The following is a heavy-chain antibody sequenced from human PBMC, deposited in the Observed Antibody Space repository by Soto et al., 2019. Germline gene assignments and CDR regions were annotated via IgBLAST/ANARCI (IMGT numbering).Heavy chain of an antibody. J-gene: IGHJ4*02. CDR1: VSISSGGYY. Sequence: VSISSGGYYWSWIRQHPGKGLEWIGYIYYSGSTYYNPSLKSRVTISVDTSKNQFSLKLSSVTAADTAVYYCARDLGSRDWDYWRQGTLVTVSA. CDR2: IYYSGST. D-gene: IGHD2-15*01. V-gene: IGHV4-31*02. CDR3: ARDLGSRDWDY.